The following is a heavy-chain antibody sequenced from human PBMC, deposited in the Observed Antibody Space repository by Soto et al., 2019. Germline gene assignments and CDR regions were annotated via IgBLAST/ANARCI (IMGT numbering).Heavy chain of an antibody. CDR2: FDPEDGET. D-gene: IGHD3-22*01. CDR1: GYTLTELS. J-gene: IGHJ4*02. CDR3: ATTKTYYYDSSGYPLDY. Sequence: ASVKVSCKVSGYTLTELSMHWVRQAPGKGLEWMGGFDPEDGETIYAQKFRGRVTMTEDTSTDTAYMELSSLRSEDTAVYYCATTKTYYYDSSGYPLDYWGQGTLVTVSS. V-gene: IGHV1-24*01.